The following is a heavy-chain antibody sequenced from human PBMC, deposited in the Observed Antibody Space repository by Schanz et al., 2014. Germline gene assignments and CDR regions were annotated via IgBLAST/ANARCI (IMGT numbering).Heavy chain of an antibody. Sequence: EVQLVESGGDLVQPGGSQRLSCAASGFIVSSTYMTWVRQAPGKGLEWVSSLSSSGLYTFYADLAGGRFTISRDDAKNSLFLEMNNLRTEDTAVYFCARDIKKQLVDSKDYYYGMDVWGQGTTVTVSS. J-gene: IGHJ6*02. CDR1: GFIVSSTY. D-gene: IGHD6-13*01. V-gene: IGHV3-21*01. CDR3: ARDIKKQLVDSKDYYYGMDV. CDR2: LSSSGLYT.